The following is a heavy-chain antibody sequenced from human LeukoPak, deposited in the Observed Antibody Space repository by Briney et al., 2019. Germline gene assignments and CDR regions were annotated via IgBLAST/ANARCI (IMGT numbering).Heavy chain of an antibody. CDR1: GFTFSGYW. V-gene: IGHV3-7*02. J-gene: IGHJ3*02. CDR3: ARVATMVRVPLDALDI. Sequence: GGSPRLSCAASGFTFSGYWMNWVRQAPGKGLEWVANIKQDGSEKYYVDSVKGRFTISRDNAKNSLYLQMNSLRAEDTAVYYCARVATMVRVPLDALDIWGQGTMVSVSS. D-gene: IGHD3-10*01. CDR2: IKQDGSEK.